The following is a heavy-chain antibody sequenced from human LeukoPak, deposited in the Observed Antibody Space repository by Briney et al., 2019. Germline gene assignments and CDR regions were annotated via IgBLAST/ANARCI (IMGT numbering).Heavy chain of an antibody. V-gene: IGHV1-69*05. Sequence: GSSVKVSCKASGGTFSSYAISWVQQAPGQGLEWMGGIIPIFGTANYAQKFQGRVTITTDESTSTAYMELSSLRSEDTDVYYCAREGRSSGWYDYWGQGTLVTVSS. J-gene: IGHJ4*02. CDR2: IIPIFGTA. CDR3: AREGRSSGWYDY. D-gene: IGHD6-19*01. CDR1: GGTFSSYA.